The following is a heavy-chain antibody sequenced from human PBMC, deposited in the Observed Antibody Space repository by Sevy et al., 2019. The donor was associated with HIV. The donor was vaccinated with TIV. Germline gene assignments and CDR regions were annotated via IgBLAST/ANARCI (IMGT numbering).Heavy chain of an antibody. J-gene: IGHJ4*02. CDR1: GFIFSDYY. V-gene: IGHV3-11*01. Sequence: GGSLRLSCSGSGFIFSDYYMSWIRQAPGRGLEWVSYISGSGITYYADSVEGRFTISRDNARNSPYLQMNSLRADDTAGYYCARDPLLGIAREVARGGYWGQGTLVTVSS. CDR3: ARDPLLGIAREVARGGY. D-gene: IGHD2-2*03. CDR2: ISGSGIT.